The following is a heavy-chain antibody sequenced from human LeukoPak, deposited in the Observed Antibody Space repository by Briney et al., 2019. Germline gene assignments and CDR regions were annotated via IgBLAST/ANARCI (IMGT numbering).Heavy chain of an antibody. CDR2: VSYDGTDT. Sequence: GGSLRLSCAASGFTFTNYAMNWVRQAPGKGLEWVATVSYDGTDTSYADSVKGRFAIFRDNSKNTLYLQMNSLRTEDTAVYYCAGYRRYSSSWYTPNYYGMDVWGQGTTVTVSS. CDR1: GFTFTNYA. V-gene: IGHV3-30*09. CDR3: AGYRRYSSSWYTPNYYGMDV. D-gene: IGHD6-13*01. J-gene: IGHJ6*02.